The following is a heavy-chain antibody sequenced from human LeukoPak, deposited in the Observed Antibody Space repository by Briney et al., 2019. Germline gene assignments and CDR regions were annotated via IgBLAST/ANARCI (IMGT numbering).Heavy chain of an antibody. CDR1: GFTFSSYR. CDR3: ARPLLWFGESPKDY. J-gene: IGHJ4*02. CDR2: IKQDGSEK. Sequence: GGSLRLSCAASGFTFSSYRMSWVRQAPGKGLEWVANIKQDGSEKYYVDSVKGRFTISRDNAKNSLYLQMNSLRAEDTAVYYCARPLLWFGESPKDYWGQGTLVTVSS. D-gene: IGHD3-10*01. V-gene: IGHV3-7*01.